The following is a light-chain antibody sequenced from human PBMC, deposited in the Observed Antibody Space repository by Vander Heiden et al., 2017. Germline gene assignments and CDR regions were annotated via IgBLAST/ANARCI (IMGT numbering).Light chain of an antibody. CDR3: QQYGSSPGIT. CDR2: GAS. J-gene: IGKJ5*01. V-gene: IGKV3-20*01. Sequence: EIVLTQSPGPLSLSPGERATLPCRASQSVSSSYLAWYQQKPGQAPRLLIYGASSRATGIPDRFSGSGSGTDFTLTISRLEPEDFAVYYCQQYGSSPGITFGQGTRLEIK. CDR1: QSVSSSY.